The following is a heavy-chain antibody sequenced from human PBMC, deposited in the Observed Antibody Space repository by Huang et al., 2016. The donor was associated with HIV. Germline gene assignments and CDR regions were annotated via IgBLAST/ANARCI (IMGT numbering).Heavy chain of an antibody. CDR2: INPYNGMT. CDR3: ARSYGSGNDFLDF. D-gene: IGHD3-10*01. Sequence: QVQLVQSGTEVRKPGASVKVSCKASGYTFTTFGITWVRQAPGQGLEWMGWINPYNGMTEYQQQLRGRITMTKDTSTAAAYMELLTLTADDTAVYFCARSYGSGNDFLDFWGQGTLVTVSS. V-gene: IGHV1-18*04. J-gene: IGHJ3*01. CDR1: GYTFTTFG.